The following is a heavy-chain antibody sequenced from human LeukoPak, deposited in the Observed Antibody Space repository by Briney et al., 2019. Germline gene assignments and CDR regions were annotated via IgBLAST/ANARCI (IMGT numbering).Heavy chain of an antibody. Sequence: SETLSLTCTVSGVSISSYYWSWIRQSPGKGLECIGYIHYTGSTNYNPSLKSRVTISVDTSKNQFSLKLSSVTAADTAVYYCARDSGTTGEVKFDPWGQGTLVTVSS. CDR1: GVSISSYY. CDR2: IHYTGST. CDR3: ARDSGTTGEVKFDP. D-gene: IGHD3-10*01. V-gene: IGHV4-59*01. J-gene: IGHJ5*02.